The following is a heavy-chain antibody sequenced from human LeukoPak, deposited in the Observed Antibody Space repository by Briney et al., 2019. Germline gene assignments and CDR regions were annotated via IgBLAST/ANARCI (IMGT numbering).Heavy chain of an antibody. V-gene: IGHV1-8*02. CDR2: MNPNSGNT. CDR3: ARPGRGLAAAGEGIDY. D-gene: IGHD6-13*01. Sequence: GASVKVSCKASGYTFTGYYMHWVRQAPGQGLEWMGWMNPNSGNTGYAQKFQGRVTMTRNTSISTAYMELSSLRSEDTAVYYCARPGRGLAAAGEGIDYWGQGTLVTVSS. CDR1: GYTFTGYY. J-gene: IGHJ4*02.